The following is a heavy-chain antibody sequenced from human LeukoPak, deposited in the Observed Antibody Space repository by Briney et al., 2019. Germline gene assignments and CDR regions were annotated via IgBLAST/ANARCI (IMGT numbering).Heavy chain of an antibody. CDR2: IIPIFGTA. D-gene: IGHD6-19*01. V-gene: IGHV1-69*05. CDR1: GYTFSTYG. CDR3: ASDTGYSSGWYGNNWFDP. Sequence: SVKVSCKTSGYTFSTYGIAWVRQAPGQGLEWMGGIIPIFGTANYAQKFQGRVTITTDKSTSTAYMELSSLRSEDTAVYYCASDTGYSSGWYGNNWFDPWGQGTLVTVSS. J-gene: IGHJ5*02.